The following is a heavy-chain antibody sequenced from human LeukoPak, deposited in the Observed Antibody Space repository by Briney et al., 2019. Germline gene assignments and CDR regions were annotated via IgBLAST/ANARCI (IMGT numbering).Heavy chain of an antibody. J-gene: IGHJ4*02. CDR2: IWYSGST. V-gene: IGHV4-59*01. D-gene: IGHD1-26*01. CDR3: ASASSAWPYYFNY. CDR1: GGSISSYY. Sequence: SETLSLTCSVSGGSISSYYWSWIRQPPGKGLEWIGYIWYSGSTNYHPPLKSRVTISIDTSKTQFSLELTSVTAADTAVYYCASASSAWPYYFNYWGQGSLVAVSS.